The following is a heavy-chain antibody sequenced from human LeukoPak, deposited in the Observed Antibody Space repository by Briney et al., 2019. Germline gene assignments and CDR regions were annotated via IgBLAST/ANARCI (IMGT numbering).Heavy chain of an antibody. J-gene: IGHJ4*02. CDR3: ARGGYSSSWYYFDY. D-gene: IGHD6-13*01. Sequence: SETLSLTCAVYGGSFSGYYWSWIRQPPGKGLEWMGEINHSGSTNYKPSLKSRVTISAETSTNPFSLPLSSVTAADTAVYYCARGGYSSSWYYFDYWGQGTLVTVSS. V-gene: IGHV4-34*01. CDR2: INHSGST. CDR1: GGSFSGYY.